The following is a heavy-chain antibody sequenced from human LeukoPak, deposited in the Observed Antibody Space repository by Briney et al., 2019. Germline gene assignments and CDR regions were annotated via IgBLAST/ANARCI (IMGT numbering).Heavy chain of an antibody. V-gene: IGHV1-18*01. D-gene: IGHD3-3*01. CDR2: ISAYNGNT. J-gene: IGHJ3*02. Sequence: ASVKVSSKASGYTFTSYGISWVRQAPGQGLEWMGWISAYNGNTNYAQKLQGRVTMTTDTSTSTASMELRSLRSDDTAVYYCARGRFLEWLLQSSNAFDIWGQGTMVTVSS. CDR1: GYTFTSYG. CDR3: ARGRFLEWLLQSSNAFDI.